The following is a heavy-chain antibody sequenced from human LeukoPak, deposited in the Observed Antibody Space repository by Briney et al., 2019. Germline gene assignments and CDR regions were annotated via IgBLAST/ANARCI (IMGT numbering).Heavy chain of an antibody. CDR2: IGAGGTFT. J-gene: IGHJ4*02. Sequence: PGGSLRLSCTASGFTFSSYAMNWVRQAPGKGLEWVSGIGAGGTFTYYADSVKGRFTISRDNSKNTLYLQMNSLRAEDTAVYYCARDPRFEAVAGGSDYWGQGTLVTVSS. D-gene: IGHD6-19*01. CDR1: GFTFSSYA. CDR3: ARDPRFEAVAGGSDY. V-gene: IGHV3-23*01.